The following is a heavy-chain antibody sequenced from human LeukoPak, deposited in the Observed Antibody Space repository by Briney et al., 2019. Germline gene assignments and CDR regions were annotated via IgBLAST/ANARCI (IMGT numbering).Heavy chain of an antibody. J-gene: IGHJ4*02. CDR2: IYYSGST. D-gene: IGHD6-13*01. V-gene: IGHV4-39*07. CDR1: GGSISSNSYY. CDR3: ASVAAADDGPYYFDF. Sequence: SETLSLTCAVSGGSISSNSYYWGWIRQPPGKGLEWIGSIYYSGSTYYNPSLKSRVTISVDTSKNQFSLQLSSVTAADTAVYYCASVAAADDGPYYFDFWGQGTLVTVSS.